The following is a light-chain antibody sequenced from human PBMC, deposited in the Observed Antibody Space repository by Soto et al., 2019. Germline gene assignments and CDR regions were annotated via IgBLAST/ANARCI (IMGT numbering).Light chain of an antibody. CDR1: QSVSSY. V-gene: IGKV3-11*01. CDR2: DAS. J-gene: IGKJ1*01. CDR3: QQSSNWPST. Sequence: EIVLTQSPATLSLSPGERATLSCRASQSVSSYLAWYQQKPGQAPRLLIYDASNRATGIPARFSGSGSGTDFTLTISSLEPEDFAVYYCQQSSNWPSTFGQGTKVDIK.